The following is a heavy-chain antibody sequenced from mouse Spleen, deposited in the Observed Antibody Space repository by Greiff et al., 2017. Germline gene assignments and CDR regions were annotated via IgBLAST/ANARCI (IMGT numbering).Heavy chain of an antibody. J-gene: IGHJ3*01. V-gene: IGHV1-69*01. CDR3: GYGFAY. Sequence: QVQLQQSGAELVMPGASVKLSCKASGYTFTSYWMHWVKQRPGQGLEWIGEIDPSDSYTNYNQKFKGKATLTVDKSSSTAYMQLSSLTSEDSAVYYCGYGFAYWGQGTLVTVSA. CDR1: GYTFTSYW. D-gene: IGHD1-1*01. CDR2: IDPSDSYT.